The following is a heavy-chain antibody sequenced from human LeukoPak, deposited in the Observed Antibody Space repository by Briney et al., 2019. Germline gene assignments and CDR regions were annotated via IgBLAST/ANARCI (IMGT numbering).Heavy chain of an antibody. V-gene: IGHV4-34*01. CDR2: INHSGST. CDR1: GGSFGGYY. CDR3: ARGQRWLQSFDY. Sequence: PSETLSLTRAVYGGSFGGYYWSWIRQPPGKGLEWIGEINHSGSTNYNPSLKSRLSISVDTSKNQFSLKLNSVTAADTAVYYCARGQRWLQSFDYWGQGILVTVSS. D-gene: IGHD5-24*01. J-gene: IGHJ4*02.